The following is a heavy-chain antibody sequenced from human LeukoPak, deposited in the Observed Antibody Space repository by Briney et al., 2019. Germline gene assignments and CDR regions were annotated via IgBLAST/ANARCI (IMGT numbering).Heavy chain of an antibody. CDR2: IYYNGNT. Sequence: SETLSLTCTVSGGSISSYYWNWIRQPPGKGLEWIGYIYYNGNTNYNPSLKSRVTISADTSKNQFSLKLSSVTAADTAVYYCAQNGQSGFSFDPWGQGTLVTVSS. D-gene: IGHD2-8*01. V-gene: IGHV4-59*12. J-gene: IGHJ5*02. CDR1: GGSISSYY. CDR3: AQNGQSGFSFDP.